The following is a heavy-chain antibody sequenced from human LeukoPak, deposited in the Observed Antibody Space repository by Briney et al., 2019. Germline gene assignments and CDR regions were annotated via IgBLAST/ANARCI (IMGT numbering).Heavy chain of an antibody. CDR2: IYRSGST. V-gene: IGHV4-59*08. J-gene: IGHJ4*02. D-gene: IGHD4-17*01. CDR1: GGSISSYY. Sequence: SETLSLTCTVSGGSISSYYWSWIRQPPGKGLEWIGSIYRSGSTYYNPSLKTRVTISVDTSKNQFSLKLSSVTAADTAVYYCARAPYDYGDYDYWGQGTLVTVSS. CDR3: ARAPYDYGDYDY.